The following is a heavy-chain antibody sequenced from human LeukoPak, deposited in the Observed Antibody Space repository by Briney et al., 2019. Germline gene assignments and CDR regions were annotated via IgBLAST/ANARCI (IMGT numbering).Heavy chain of an antibody. V-gene: IGHV7-4-1*02. D-gene: IGHD2-2*03. CDR1: GYTFTNYA. CDR3: ARGSDGYCSSTSCYLVDP. Sequence: ASVKVSCKASGYTFTNYAMNWVRQAPGQGLEWMGWINTNTGSPTYAQGFTGRFVFSLDTSVSTAYLQISSLKAEDTAVYYCARGSDGYCSSTSCYLVDPWGQGTLVTVSS. CDR2: INTNTGSP. J-gene: IGHJ5*02.